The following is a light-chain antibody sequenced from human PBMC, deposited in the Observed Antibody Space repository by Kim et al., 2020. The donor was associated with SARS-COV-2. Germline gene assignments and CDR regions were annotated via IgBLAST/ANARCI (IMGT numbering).Light chain of an antibody. CDR2: RAS. Sequence: DIQMTQSPSTLSASVGETVTITCRASQNINDWLAWYQHRPGQAPKTLIYRASTLESGVSSRFSGWGSGTEYTLTISGLQPEDSATYFCQHYFSYKYSFGQGTKPGD. V-gene: IGKV1-5*03. J-gene: IGKJ2*01. CDR1: QNINDW. CDR3: QHYFSYKYS.